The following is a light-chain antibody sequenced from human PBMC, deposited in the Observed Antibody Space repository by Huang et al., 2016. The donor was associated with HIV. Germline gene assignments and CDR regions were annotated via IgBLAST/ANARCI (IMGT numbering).Light chain of an antibody. CDR3: HQYNNWLLS. Sequence: EIVMTQSPATLSVSPGQRVTLSCRANRSVSTNLAWYQQRHGQAPRLLIYGSSTRAPGIPARFSGSGSGTEFSLTISSQQSEDFALYYCHQYNNWLLSFGGGTRV. V-gene: IGKV3-15*01. CDR1: RSVSTN. J-gene: IGKJ4*01. CDR2: GSS.